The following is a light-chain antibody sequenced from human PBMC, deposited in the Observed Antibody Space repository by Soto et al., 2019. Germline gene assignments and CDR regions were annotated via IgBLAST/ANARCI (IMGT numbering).Light chain of an antibody. J-gene: IGKJ4*01. V-gene: IGKV1-5*03. CDR1: QSIRRW. Sequence: DICISQAPSTLPACSRDMFNHSCRASQSIRRWLAWYQEIPPTAPKLIIYNASLLETGVPSRFRGSSYLTEWTLTISSLKTDDYATYHRQPHNTYYSLTIGGGTKVDIK. CDR3: QPHNTYYSLT. CDR2: NAS.